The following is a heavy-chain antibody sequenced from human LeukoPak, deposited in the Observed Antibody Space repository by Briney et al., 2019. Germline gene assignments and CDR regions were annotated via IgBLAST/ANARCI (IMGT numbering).Heavy chain of an antibody. CDR1: GYTFTTYD. J-gene: IGHJ4*02. D-gene: IGHD6-19*01. Sequence: GASVKVSCKASGYTFTTYDINWVRQATGQGLEWMGWMNPNSGNTGYVQKFQGRVTMTRDTSISTAYMELSSLTSEDTAIYYCARDRVGVGGNGWENWGQGTLVTVSS. CDR3: ARDRVGVGGNGWEN. CDR2: MNPNSGNT. V-gene: IGHV1-8*01.